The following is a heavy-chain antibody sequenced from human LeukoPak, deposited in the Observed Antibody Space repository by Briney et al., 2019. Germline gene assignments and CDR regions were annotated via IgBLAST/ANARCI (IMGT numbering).Heavy chain of an antibody. CDR2: ITSSSTY. CDR1: GFTLSTYN. CDR3: ARERVTTTAFDI. J-gene: IGHJ3*02. V-gene: IGHV3-21*01. Sequence: GGSLRLSCAASGFTLSTYNTHWVRQAPGKGLEWVSAITSSSTYYADSVKGRFTISRDNAKNSLYLQMNSLRAEDTAVYYCARERVTTTAFDIWGQGTMVTVSS. D-gene: IGHD5-12*01.